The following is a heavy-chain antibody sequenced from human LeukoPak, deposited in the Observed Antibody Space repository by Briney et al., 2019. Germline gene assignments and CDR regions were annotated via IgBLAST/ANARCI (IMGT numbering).Heavy chain of an antibody. CDR2: ISAYNGNT. D-gene: IGHD1-1*01. V-gene: IGHV1-18*01. J-gene: IGHJ5*02. CDR1: GYTFTSYG. CDR3: ARDTTVNWFDT. Sequence: ASVTVSFKASGYTFTSYGISWVRQAPGQGLEWMGWISAYNGNTNYAQKLQGRVTMTTDTSTSTAYMELRSLRSDDTAVYYCARDTTVNWFDTWGQGTLVTVSS.